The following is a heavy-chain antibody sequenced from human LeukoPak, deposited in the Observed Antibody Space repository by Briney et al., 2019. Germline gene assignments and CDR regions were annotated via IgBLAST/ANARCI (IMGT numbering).Heavy chain of an antibody. CDR2: ISYHGRDD. V-gene: IGHV3-30*03. J-gene: IGHJ6*02. D-gene: IGHD2-2*01. CDR3: AREAAANPGDYYYGMDV. CDR1: GLTVSNHW. Sequence: TGGSLRLSCVASGLTVSNHWMSWVRHAPGKGLEWVAVISYHGRDDYYADSVKGRFTISRDNSKNTQYLEMNSLRPEDTAVYYCAREAAANPGDYYYGMDVWGQGTTVTVPS.